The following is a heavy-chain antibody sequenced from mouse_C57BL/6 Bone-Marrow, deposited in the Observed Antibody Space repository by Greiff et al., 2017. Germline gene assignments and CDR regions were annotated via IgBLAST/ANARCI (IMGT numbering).Heavy chain of an antibody. V-gene: IGHV6-6*01. D-gene: IGHD1-2*01. CDR3: TRGFTTARDFDY. J-gene: IGHJ2*01. Sequence: EVKLVESGGGLVQPGGSMKLSCAASGFTFSDAWMDWVRQSPEKGLEWVAEIRNKANNHATYYAESVKGRFTISRDDSKSSVYLQMNSLRAEDTGIYYCTRGFTTARDFDYWGQGTTLTVSS. CDR2: IRNKANNHAT. CDR1: GFTFSDAW.